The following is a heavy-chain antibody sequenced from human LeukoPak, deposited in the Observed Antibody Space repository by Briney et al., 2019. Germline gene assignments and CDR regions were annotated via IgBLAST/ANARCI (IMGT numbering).Heavy chain of an antibody. V-gene: IGHV3-23*01. CDR2: ISGSGGST. CDR3: AKDHHYDSSDYGRYYYYGMDV. J-gene: IGHJ6*02. D-gene: IGHD3-22*01. CDR1: GFTFCSYA. Sequence: PGGSLRLCCAASGFTFCSYAMSWARQAPGKGLECVSAISGSGGSTYYGDSVKGRVTISRDNSKNTLYLQMNSLRDEDTAEYYCAKDHHYDSSDYGRYYYYGMDVWGQGTTVTVSS.